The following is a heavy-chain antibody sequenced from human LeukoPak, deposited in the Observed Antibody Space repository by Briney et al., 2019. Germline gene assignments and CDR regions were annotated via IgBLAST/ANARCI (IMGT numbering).Heavy chain of an antibody. CDR3: ARDYYGSGSSDY. CDR2: ISSSSSYI. Sequence: PGGSLRLSCAASGFTFSNYSMNWVRQAPGKGLEWVSPISSSSSYIYYADSVKGRFTISRDNAKNSLYLQMNSLRAEDTAVYYCARDYYGSGSSDYWGQGTLVTVSS. V-gene: IGHV3-21*01. CDR1: GFTFSNYS. D-gene: IGHD3-10*01. J-gene: IGHJ4*02.